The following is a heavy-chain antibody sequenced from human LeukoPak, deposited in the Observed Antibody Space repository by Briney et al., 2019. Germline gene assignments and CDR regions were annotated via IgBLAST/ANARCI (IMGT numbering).Heavy chain of an antibody. CDR1: GFIFSNYV. J-gene: IGHJ4*02. V-gene: IGHV3-30*03. D-gene: IGHD3-10*01. CDR2: ISYDGNHT. Sequence: PGGSLRLSCVASGFIFSNYVMDWVRQAPGKGLGWVAIISYDGNHTYYADSVKGRFTISRDNSKNTLYLQMNSLRADDTAVYYCVGSGSYSAFDYWGQGTPVTVSS. CDR3: VGSGSYSAFDY.